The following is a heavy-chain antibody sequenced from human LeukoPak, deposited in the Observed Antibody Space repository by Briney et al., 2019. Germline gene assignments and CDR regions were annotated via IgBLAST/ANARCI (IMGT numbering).Heavy chain of an antibody. CDR1: GFTFSIYS. D-gene: IGHD3-16*01. CDR3: ARDLYPGY. Sequence: GGSLRLSCAASGFTFSIYSMNWVRQAPGKGVEGVSYISSSSSTIHYADSVKGRFTISRDNAKNSLYLQMKRLRAEDRAVYYCARDLYPGYWGQGTLVTVSS. V-gene: IGHV3-48*01. J-gene: IGHJ4*02. CDR2: ISSSSSTI.